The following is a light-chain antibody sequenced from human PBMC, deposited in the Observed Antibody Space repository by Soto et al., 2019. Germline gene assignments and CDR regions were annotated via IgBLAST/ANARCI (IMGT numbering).Light chain of an antibody. V-gene: IGLV2-14*01. CDR1: GSDIGTYNY. CDR3: SSFTFSTVGV. CDR2: AVS. Sequence: QSVLTQPASVSGSPGQSITISCIGSGSDIGTYNYVSWYQQHPGKAPKLLIYAVSNRPSGVSSRFSGSKSGITASLTISGLQAEDEADYYCSSFTFSTVGVFGTGTKLTVL. J-gene: IGLJ1*01.